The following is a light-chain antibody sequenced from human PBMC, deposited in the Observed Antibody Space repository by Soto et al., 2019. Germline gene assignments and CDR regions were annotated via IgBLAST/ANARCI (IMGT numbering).Light chain of an antibody. Sequence: DIVMTQSRAALCVSPGATATLSCRAFQSVSSRLAWYQHKPGKAPRLLIYGASTRATGIPARFSGSGSGTEFTLTISSLQPDDFATYYCQQYNTWLTFGGGSKV. CDR3: QQYNTWLT. CDR1: QSVSSR. J-gene: IGKJ4*01. CDR2: GAS. V-gene: IGKV3-15*01.